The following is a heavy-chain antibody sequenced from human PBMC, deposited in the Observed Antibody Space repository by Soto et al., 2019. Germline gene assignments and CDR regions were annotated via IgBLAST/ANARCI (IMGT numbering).Heavy chain of an antibody. J-gene: IGHJ4*02. CDR1: GGSISSFY. V-gene: IGHV4-59*01. CDR2: IYYIGST. Sequence: KPSETLSLTCTVSGGSISSFYWSWIRQSPGKGLEWIGYIYYIGSTNFNPSLKSRVTISLDMSKNQFSLKLSSVTAADTAVYFCARGPGRAEAGKFDYWGQGTLVTVSS. CDR3: ARGPGRAEAGKFDY. D-gene: IGHD6-19*01.